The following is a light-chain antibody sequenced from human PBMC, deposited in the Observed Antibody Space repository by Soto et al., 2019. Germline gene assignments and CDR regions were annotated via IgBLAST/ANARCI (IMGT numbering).Light chain of an antibody. CDR2: GAS. J-gene: IGKJ1*01. CDR1: QSVTNSY. V-gene: IGKV3-20*01. CDR3: QQYGSSPTT. Sequence: EIVLTHSPGTLSLSPGERATLSCRASQSVTNSYLAWYQQKPGQAPRLLIYGASSRATGIPDRFSGSGSGTDFTLTISRLEPEDSAVYCCQQYGSSPTTFGQGTKVDIK.